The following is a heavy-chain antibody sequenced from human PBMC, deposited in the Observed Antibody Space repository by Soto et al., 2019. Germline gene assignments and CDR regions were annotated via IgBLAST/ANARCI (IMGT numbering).Heavy chain of an antibody. CDR3: ARGLPGRPYSYGLTGGMDV. CDR2: INPNSGGT. V-gene: IGHV1-2*04. J-gene: IGHJ6*02. CDR1: GYTFTGYY. D-gene: IGHD5-18*01. Sequence: QVQLVQSGAEVKKPGASVKVSCKASGYTFTGYYMHWVRQAPGQGLEWMGWINPNSGGTNYAQKLQGWVTRTRDTSISTAYMELSRLRSDDTAVYYCARGLPGRPYSYGLTGGMDVWGQGTTVTGSS.